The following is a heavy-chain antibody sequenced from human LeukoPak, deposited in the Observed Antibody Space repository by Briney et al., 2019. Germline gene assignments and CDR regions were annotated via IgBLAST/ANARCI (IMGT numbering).Heavy chain of an antibody. CDR2: SNASNGNT. CDR1: GYTFTSYA. V-gene: IGHV1-3*02. CDR3: AREEESGYFQH. Sequence: GASVKVSCKASGYTFTSYAMHWVRQAPGQRLEWMGWSNASNGNTKYSQELQGRVTITRDTSASTAYMELSSLRSEDMAVYYCAREEESGYFQHWGQGTLVTVSS. J-gene: IGHJ1*01. D-gene: IGHD2-8*02.